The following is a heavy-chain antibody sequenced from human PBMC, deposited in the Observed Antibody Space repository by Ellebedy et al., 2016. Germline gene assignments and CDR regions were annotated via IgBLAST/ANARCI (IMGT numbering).Heavy chain of an antibody. V-gene: IGHV1-69*04. CDR3: ARAPPPRGDRSADAFDI. Sequence: ASVKVSCKASGGTFSSYAISWVRQAPGQGLEWMGRIIPILSITNYAQKFQGRVTITADKSTSTAYMKLSSLRSEDTAIYYCARAPPPRGDRSADAFDIWGQGTMVTVST. D-gene: IGHD7-27*01. CDR2: IIPILSIT. CDR1: GGTFSSYA. J-gene: IGHJ3*02.